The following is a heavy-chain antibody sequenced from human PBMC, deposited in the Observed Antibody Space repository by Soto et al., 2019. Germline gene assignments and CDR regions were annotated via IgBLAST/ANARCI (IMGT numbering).Heavy chain of an antibody. CDR3: AKGLYYDILTGYDSPYYYYGMDV. D-gene: IGHD3-9*01. CDR2: ISGSGGST. J-gene: IGHJ6*02. V-gene: IGHV3-23*01. CDR1: GFTFSSYA. Sequence: GGSLRLSCAASGFTFSSYAMSWVRQAPGKGLEWVSAISGSGGSTYYADSVKGRFTISRDNSKNTLYLQMNSLRAEDTAVYYCAKGLYYDILTGYDSPYYYYGMDVWGQGTTVTVSS.